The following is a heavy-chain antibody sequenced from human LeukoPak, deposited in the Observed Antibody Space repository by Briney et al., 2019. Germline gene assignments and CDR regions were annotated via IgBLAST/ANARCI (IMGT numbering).Heavy chain of an antibody. CDR3: ARAVVPAATELGDWFDP. CDR1: GGSISSGDYY. V-gene: IGHV4-30-4*01. J-gene: IGHJ5*02. Sequence: SETLSLTCTVSGGSISSGDYYWSWIRPPPGEGLEWIGYIYYSGSTYYNPSLKSRVTISVDTSKNQFSLKLSSVTAADTAVYYCARAVVPAATELGDWFDPWGQGTLVTVSS. D-gene: IGHD2-2*01. CDR2: IYYSGST.